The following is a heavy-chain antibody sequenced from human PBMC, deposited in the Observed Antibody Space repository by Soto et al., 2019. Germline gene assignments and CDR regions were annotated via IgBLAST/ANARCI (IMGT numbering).Heavy chain of an antibody. CDR1: GGSISKSNYF. CDR2: ILYTGTT. J-gene: IGHJ4*02. CDR3: ARLGWGNGDSDY. Sequence: QLQLHESGPGLVKSSETLSLTCTVSGGSISKSNYFWGWIRQAPGKGLEWIASILYTGTTSYNSSLKSRVAISVDTSKNQFSLKLNSVTAADTAVYYCARLGWGNGDSDYWGQGTLATVSS. D-gene: IGHD2-21*01. V-gene: IGHV4-39*01.